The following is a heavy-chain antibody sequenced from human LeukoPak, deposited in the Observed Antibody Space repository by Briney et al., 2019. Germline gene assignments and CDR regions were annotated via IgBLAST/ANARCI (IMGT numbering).Heavy chain of an antibody. CDR1: GGSISNYY. D-gene: IGHD6-13*01. V-gene: IGHV4-59*01. CDR2: IYYSGST. CDR3: AVTIAAAGTIFDY. Sequence: PSETLSLTCTVSGGSISNYYWSWLRQPPGKGLEWIGYIYYSGSTNYNPSLKSRVTISVDTSKNQFSLKLSSVTAADTAVYYCAVTIAAAGTIFDYWGQGTLVTVSS. J-gene: IGHJ4*02.